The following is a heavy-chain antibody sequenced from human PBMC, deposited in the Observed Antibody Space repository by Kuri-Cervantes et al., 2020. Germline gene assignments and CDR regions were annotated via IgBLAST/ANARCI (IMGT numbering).Heavy chain of an antibody. V-gene: IGHV4-59*12. CDR3: ARDYQAGWGLSY. D-gene: IGHD2-21*02. CDR1: GGSISSYY. Sequence: ETLYLTCTVSGGSISSYYWSWIRQPPGKGLEWIGYIYYSGSTNYNPSLKSRVTISVDTSKNQFSLKMNSVTAADTAIYYCARDYQAGWGLSYWGQGTLVTVSS. J-gene: IGHJ4*02. CDR2: IYYSGST.